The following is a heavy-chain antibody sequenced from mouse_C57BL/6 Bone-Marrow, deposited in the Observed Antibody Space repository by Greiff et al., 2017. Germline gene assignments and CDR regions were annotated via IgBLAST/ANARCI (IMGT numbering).Heavy chain of an antibody. Sequence: EVKLQESGGGLVKPGGSLKLSCAASGFTFSSYAMSWVRQTPEKRLEWVATISDGGSYTYYPDNVKGRFTISRDNAKNNLYLQMSHLKSEDTAMYYCARGRYYGSSYGYFDVWGTGTTVTVAS. V-gene: IGHV5-4*03. CDR2: ISDGGSYT. CDR3: ARGRYYGSSYGYFDV. CDR1: GFTFSSYA. J-gene: IGHJ1*03. D-gene: IGHD1-1*01.